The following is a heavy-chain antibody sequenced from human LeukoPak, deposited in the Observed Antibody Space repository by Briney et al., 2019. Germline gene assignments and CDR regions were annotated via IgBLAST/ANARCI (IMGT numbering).Heavy chain of an antibody. CDR1: GFTVSSNY. D-gene: IGHD6-19*01. Sequence: GGSLRLSCAASGFTVSSNYMSWVRQAPGKGLEWVANIKQDGSEKYYVDSVKGRFTISRDNAKNSLYLQMNSLRLEDTAVYYCAKREAVTVTAKWDYLDYWGQGALVTVSS. CDR2: IKQDGSEK. CDR3: AKREAVTVTAKWDYLDY. V-gene: IGHV3-7*01. J-gene: IGHJ4*02.